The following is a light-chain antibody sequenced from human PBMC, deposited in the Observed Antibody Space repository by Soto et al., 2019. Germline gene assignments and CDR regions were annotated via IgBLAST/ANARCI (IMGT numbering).Light chain of an antibody. V-gene: IGLV2-14*01. CDR1: SSDVGAYNY. J-gene: IGLJ2*01. CDR2: EVS. Sequence: QSALTQPASVSGSPGQSITISCTGTSSDVGAYNYVSWYQQHPGKAPKLIISEVSNRPSGVSNRFSGSKSGNTASLTISGLQAEDEADYYCSSYTNSSTVVFGGGTKLTVL. CDR3: SSYTNSSTVV.